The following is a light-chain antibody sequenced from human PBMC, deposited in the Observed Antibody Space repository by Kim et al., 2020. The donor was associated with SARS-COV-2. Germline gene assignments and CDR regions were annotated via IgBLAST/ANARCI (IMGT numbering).Light chain of an antibody. CDR1: SSNIGSNY. CDR3: AAWDDSLSGRV. Sequence: QSVLTQPPSASGTPGHRVTISCSGSSSNIGSNYVYWYQQLPGTAPKLLIYRNNQRPSGVPDRFSGSKSGTSASLAISGLRSEDEADYYCAAWDDSLSGRVFGGGTQLTVL. J-gene: IGLJ3*02. V-gene: IGLV1-47*01. CDR2: RNN.